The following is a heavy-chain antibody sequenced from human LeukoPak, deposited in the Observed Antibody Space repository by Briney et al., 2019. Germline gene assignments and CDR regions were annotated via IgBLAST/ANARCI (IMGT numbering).Heavy chain of an antibody. CDR1: GFTFSTYS. D-gene: IGHD4-17*01. V-gene: IGHV3-48*01. CDR2: IDSGSNNI. Sequence: GGSLRLSCAASGFTFSTYSMNWVRQAPGKGLEWVSDIDSGSNNIHYADSVKGRFTISRDNSKNTLYLQMNSLRAEDTALYYCAKDYGPLSSYWGQGTLVTVSS. J-gene: IGHJ4*02. CDR3: AKDYGPLSSY.